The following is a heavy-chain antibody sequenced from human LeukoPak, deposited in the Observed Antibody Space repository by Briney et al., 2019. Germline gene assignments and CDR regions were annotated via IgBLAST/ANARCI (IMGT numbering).Heavy chain of an antibody. Sequence: GGSLRLSCEVSGLTVNGNYMSWVRQAPGRGLEWVSFLYPDTSTYYADSVKGRFTISRDNAKNSLYLQMNSLRAEDTAVYYCARGGNWNLDYWGQGTLVTVSS. CDR1: GLTVNGNY. V-gene: IGHV3-53*01. CDR3: ARGGNWNLDY. D-gene: IGHD1-20*01. J-gene: IGHJ4*02. CDR2: LYPDTST.